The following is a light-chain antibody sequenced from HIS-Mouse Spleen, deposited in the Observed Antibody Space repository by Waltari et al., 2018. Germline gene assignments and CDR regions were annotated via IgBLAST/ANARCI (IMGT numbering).Light chain of an antibody. CDR3: QQYYSYPRT. CDR2: AAS. CDR1: QGISSY. J-gene: IGKJ1*01. Sequence: AIRMTQSPSSRSASTGDRVTITCRASQGISSYLAWYQQKPGKAPKLLIYAASTLQSGVPSRFSGSGSGTDFTLTISCLQSEDFATYYCQQYYSYPRTFGQGTKVEIK. V-gene: IGKV1-8*01.